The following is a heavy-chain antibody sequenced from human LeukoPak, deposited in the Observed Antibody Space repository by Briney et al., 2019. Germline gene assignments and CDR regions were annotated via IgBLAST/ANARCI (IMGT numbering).Heavy chain of an antibody. CDR1: GGSISSYY. CDR3: AREGGYSYGDAPLHFDY. D-gene: IGHD5-18*01. CDR2: IYYSGST. V-gene: IGHV4-59*12. J-gene: IGHJ4*02. Sequence: SETLSLTCTVSGGSISSYYWSWIRQPPGKGLEWIGYIYYSGSTYYNRSLKSRVTISIDTSKNQFSLKLSSVTAADTAVYYCAREGGYSYGDAPLHFDYWGQGTLVIVSS.